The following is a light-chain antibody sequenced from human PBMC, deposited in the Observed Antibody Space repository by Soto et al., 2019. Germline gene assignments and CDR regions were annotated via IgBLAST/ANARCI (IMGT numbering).Light chain of an antibody. V-gene: IGKV1-5*03. CDR1: QSIGSW. Sequence: DIQMTQSPSTLSASVGDRVTITCRASQSIGSWLAWYQQKPGKAPKLLIYKASSLESGVPSRFSGSGSGTEFTLTISSLHHDDFASYYSQQYGSYSPWTFGQGTKVEIK. CDR3: QQYGSYSPWT. CDR2: KAS. J-gene: IGKJ1*01.